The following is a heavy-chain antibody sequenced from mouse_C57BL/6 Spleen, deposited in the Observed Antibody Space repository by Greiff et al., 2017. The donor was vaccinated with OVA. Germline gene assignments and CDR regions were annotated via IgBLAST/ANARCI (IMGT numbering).Heavy chain of an antibody. CDR3: ARGLREGAWFAY. CDR2: INPNNGGT. CDR1: GYTFTDYN. D-gene: IGHD3-1*01. J-gene: IGHJ3*01. V-gene: IGHV1-22*01. Sequence: EVKLMESGPELVKPGASVKMSCTASGYTFTDYNMHWVKQSHGKSLEWIGYINPNNGGTSYNQKFKGKATLTVNKSSSTAYMELRSLTSEDSAVYYCARGLREGAWFAYWGQGTLVTVSA.